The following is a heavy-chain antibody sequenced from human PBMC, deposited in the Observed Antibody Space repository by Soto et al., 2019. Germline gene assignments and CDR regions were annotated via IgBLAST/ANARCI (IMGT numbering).Heavy chain of an antibody. J-gene: IGHJ4*02. CDR3: ARDGPAAGIFLEY. V-gene: IGHV3-33*01. CDR2: IWYDGSNE. D-gene: IGHD6-13*01. Sequence: QVQLVESGGGVVQPGKSLRLSCEASGFAFSSYGMHWVRQAPGKGLEWVAVIWYDGSNEHYADSVKGRFTISRDNSKNTLYLQMNSLRPEDTAVYYCARDGPAAGIFLEYWGQGTLVTVSS. CDR1: GFAFSSYG.